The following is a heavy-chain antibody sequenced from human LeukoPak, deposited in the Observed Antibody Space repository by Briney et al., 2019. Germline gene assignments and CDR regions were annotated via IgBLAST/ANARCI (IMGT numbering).Heavy chain of an antibody. D-gene: IGHD3-22*01. J-gene: IGHJ4*02. CDR2: VFYSGRT. CDR3: ARDQVDYDTPDHFDY. CDR1: GGSIPTKNFY. Sequence: SETLSLTCTVSGGSIPTKNFYWGWIRQPPGKGLEWIGSVFYSGRTYYNPSLKSRVTIFVDPSKNQFSLTLTSVTAADTAVYYCARDQVDYDTPDHFDYWGKGTLVTVSS. V-gene: IGHV4-39*07.